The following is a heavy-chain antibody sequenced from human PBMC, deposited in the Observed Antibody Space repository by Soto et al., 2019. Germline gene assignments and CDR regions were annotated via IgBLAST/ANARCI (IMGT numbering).Heavy chain of an antibody. V-gene: IGHV4-34*09. CDR1: GGSLSGYN. D-gene: IGHD3-3*01. CDR2: VSPRGST. CDR3: AREGFWSGYYTSQDY. J-gene: IGHJ4*02. Sequence: SETLSLTCAVYGGSLSGYNWSWLRQSPGKGLEWIGEVSPRGSTYYNPSLKSRVTISVDTSKNQFSLKLSSVTAADTAVYYCAREGFWSGYYTSQDYWGQGTLVTVSS.